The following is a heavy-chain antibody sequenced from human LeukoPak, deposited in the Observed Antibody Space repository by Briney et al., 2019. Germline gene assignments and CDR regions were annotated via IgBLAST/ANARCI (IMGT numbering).Heavy chain of an antibody. D-gene: IGHD2-8*01. CDR3: ARTHGYFDY. Sequence: SQTLSLTCAISGDSVSSNSAAWNWIRLSPSRGLEWLGRTFYRSKWYNDYAVSVKSRITVNPDTSKNQFSLRLKSVPPEDTAVYYCARTHGYFDYWGQGTLVTVSS. V-gene: IGHV6-1*01. CDR1: GDSVSSNSAA. CDR2: TFYRSKWYN. J-gene: IGHJ4*02.